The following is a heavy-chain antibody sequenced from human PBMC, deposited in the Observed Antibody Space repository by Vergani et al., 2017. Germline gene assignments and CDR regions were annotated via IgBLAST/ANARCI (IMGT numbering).Heavy chain of an antibody. V-gene: IGHV1-69*13. CDR1: GGTFSSYA. CDR2: IIPIFGTA. Sequence: QVQLVQSGAEVKKPGSQVKVSCKASGGTFSSYAISWVRQAPGQGLEWMGRIIPIFGTANYAQKFQGRVTITADESTSTAYMELSSLRSEDTAVYYCARLAGRYCSGGSCYHDAFDIWGQGTMVTVSS. D-gene: IGHD2-15*01. CDR3: ARLAGRYCSGGSCYHDAFDI. J-gene: IGHJ3*02.